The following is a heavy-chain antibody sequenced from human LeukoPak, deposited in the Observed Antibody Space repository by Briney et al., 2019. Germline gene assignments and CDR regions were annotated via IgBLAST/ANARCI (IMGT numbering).Heavy chain of an antibody. Sequence: SETLSLTCTVSGGSISSSSYYWGWIRQPPGKGLEWIGSIYYSGSTYYNPSLKSRVTISVDTSKNQFSLKLSSVTAADTAVYYCASLKGLRYFDWSINYYFDYWGQGTLVTVSS. CDR1: GGSISSSSYY. D-gene: IGHD3-9*01. J-gene: IGHJ4*02. V-gene: IGHV4-39*07. CDR2: IYYSGST. CDR3: ASLKGLRYFDWSINYYFDY.